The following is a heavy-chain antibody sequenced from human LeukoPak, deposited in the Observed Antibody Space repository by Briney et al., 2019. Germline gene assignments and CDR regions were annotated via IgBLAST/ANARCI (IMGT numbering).Heavy chain of an antibody. CDR3: ATRPPHDY. CDR2: ISSSSSYI. Sequence: GGSLRLSCAASGFTFEDYAMHWVRQAPGKGLEWVSSISSSSSYIYYADSVKGRFTISRDNAKNSLYLQMNSLRAEDTAVYYCATRPPHDYWGQGTLVTVSS. V-gene: IGHV3-21*01. CDR1: GFTFEDYA. J-gene: IGHJ4*02.